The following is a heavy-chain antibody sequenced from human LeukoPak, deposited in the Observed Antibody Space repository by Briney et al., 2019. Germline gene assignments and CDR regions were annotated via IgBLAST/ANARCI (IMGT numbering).Heavy chain of an antibody. CDR1: GFTVSSNY. CDR3: ARELALGYCSGGSCYSGYYFDY. V-gene: IGHV3-53*01. CDR2: IYSGGST. J-gene: IGHJ4*02. Sequence: GGSLRLSCAASGFTVSSNYMSWVRQAPGKGLEWVSVIYSGGSTYYADPVEGRFTISRDNSKNTLYLQMNSLRAEDTAVYYCARELALGYCSGGSCYSGYYFDYWGQGTLVTVSS. D-gene: IGHD2-15*01.